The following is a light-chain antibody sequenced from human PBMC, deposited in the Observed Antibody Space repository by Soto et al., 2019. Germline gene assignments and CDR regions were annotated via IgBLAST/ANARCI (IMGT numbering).Light chain of an antibody. Sequence: DIQMTQSPSTLSASVGDRVTITCRASQSISSWLAWYQQKPGKAPKLLIYKASSLESGVPSRFSGSGSGTEFTLTISSLQPDDFAPYYCQQYNSYPVGFGQGTKVEIK. CDR1: QSISSW. CDR2: KAS. J-gene: IGKJ1*01. CDR3: QQYNSYPVG. V-gene: IGKV1-5*03.